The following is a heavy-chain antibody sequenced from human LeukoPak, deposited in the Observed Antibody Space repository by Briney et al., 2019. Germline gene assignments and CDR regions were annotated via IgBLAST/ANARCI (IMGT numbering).Heavy chain of an antibody. V-gene: IGHV4-34*01. D-gene: IGHD2-2*01. Sequence: SETLSLTCAVYGGSFSGYYWSWIRQPPGKGLEWIGEINHSGSTNYNPSLKSRVTISVDTSKNQFSLKLSSETAADTAVYYCATGSCSSTSCFLKEGAYNWFDPWGQGTLDTVSS. CDR1: GGSFSGYY. CDR2: INHSGST. CDR3: ATGSCSSTSCFLKEGAYNWFDP. J-gene: IGHJ5*02.